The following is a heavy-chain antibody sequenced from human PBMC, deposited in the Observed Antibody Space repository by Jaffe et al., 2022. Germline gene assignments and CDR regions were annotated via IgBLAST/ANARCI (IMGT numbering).Heavy chain of an antibody. CDR2: ISSSSSTI. CDR3: ARDSDKYSSSSVDKVYYFDY. V-gene: IGHV3-48*01. J-gene: IGHJ4*02. CDR1: GFTFSSYS. Sequence: EVQLVESGGGLVQPGGSLRLSCAASGFTFSSYSMNWVRQAPGKGLEWVSYISSSSSTIYYADSVKGRFTISRDNAKNSLYLQMNSLRAEDTAVYYCARDSDKYSSSSVDKVYYFDYWGQGTLVTVSS. D-gene: IGHD6-6*01.